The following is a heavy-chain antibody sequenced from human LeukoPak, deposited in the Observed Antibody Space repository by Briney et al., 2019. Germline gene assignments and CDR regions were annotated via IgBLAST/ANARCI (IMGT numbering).Heavy chain of an antibody. V-gene: IGHV4-59*01. CDR3: ARDLSASGNFRSYWYFDL. J-gene: IGHJ2*01. D-gene: IGHD3-10*01. Sequence: SETLSLTCTVSGVSINNYYWSWIRQPPGKGLEWIGYMSDSGSNNYNPSLKSRVTISVDTSKNQFSLKLSSVTAADTAVYYCARDLSASGNFRSYWYFDLWGRGTLVTVSS. CDR1: GVSINNYY. CDR2: MSDSGSN.